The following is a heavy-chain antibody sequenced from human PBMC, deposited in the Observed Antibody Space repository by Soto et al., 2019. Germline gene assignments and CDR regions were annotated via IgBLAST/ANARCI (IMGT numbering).Heavy chain of an antibody. Sequence: GASVKVSCKASGYTFTNYGISWVRQAPGQGLEWMGWISAYNGNTNYAQKLQGRVTMTTDTSTSTAYMELRSLRSDDTAVYYCARDYIAGWFQYLPFDYWGQGTLVTASS. D-gene: IGHD1-26*01. CDR3: ARDYIAGWFQYLPFDY. CDR2: ISAYNGNT. J-gene: IGHJ4*02. V-gene: IGHV1-18*04. CDR1: GYTFTNYG.